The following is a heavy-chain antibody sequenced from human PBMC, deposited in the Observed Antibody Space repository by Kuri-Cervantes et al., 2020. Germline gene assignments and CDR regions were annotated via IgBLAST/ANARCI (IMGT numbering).Heavy chain of an antibody. CDR2: IYSGGST. D-gene: IGHD6-13*01. V-gene: IGHV3-53*01. J-gene: IGHJ3*02. Sequence: GGSLRLSCVASGFTVSSNYMSWVRQGPGKGLEWVSVIYSGGSTYYADSVKGRFTISRDNSKNTLYLQMNSLRAEDTAVYYCAKDFRPMTAGTRGAFDIWGQGTMVTVSS. CDR1: GFTVSSNY. CDR3: AKDFRPMTAGTRGAFDI.